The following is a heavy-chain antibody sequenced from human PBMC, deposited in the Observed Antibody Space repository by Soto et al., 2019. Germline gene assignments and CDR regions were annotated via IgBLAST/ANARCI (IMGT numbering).Heavy chain of an antibody. CDR1: GFTFSSYA. J-gene: IGHJ1*01. Sequence: GSLRLSCAASGFTFSSYAMSWVRQAPGKGLEWVSGISGSGDSTYYADSVKGRFTISRDNSKNTLYLQMNSLRAEDTAVYYCARGVPGIAVAGTGYFQHWGQGTLVTVSS. CDR2: ISGSGDST. D-gene: IGHD6-19*01. V-gene: IGHV3-23*01. CDR3: ARGVPGIAVAGTGYFQH.